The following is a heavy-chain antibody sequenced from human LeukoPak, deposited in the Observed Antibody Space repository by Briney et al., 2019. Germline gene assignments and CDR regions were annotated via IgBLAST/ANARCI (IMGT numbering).Heavy chain of an antibody. V-gene: IGHV5-51*01. D-gene: IGHD3-22*01. CDR3: VVEDYFDSSGQGRRFDY. Sequence: GESLQISCKGSRYTFSTYWIGWVRQMPGKGLEWMGFIYPRGSDTRYSPSFQGQVTISVDKSISTAYLQWNSLKASDTAIYYCVVEDYFDSSGQGRRFDYWGQGTLVTVSS. CDR1: RYTFSTYW. J-gene: IGHJ4*02. CDR2: IYPRGSDT.